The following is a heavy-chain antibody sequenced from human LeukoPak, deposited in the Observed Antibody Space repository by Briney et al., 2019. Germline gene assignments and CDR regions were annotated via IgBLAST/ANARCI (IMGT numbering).Heavy chain of an antibody. Sequence: SVKVSCKASVYTSSNYDINSVRQATGRGVEWMGWMNPQSWNTGYAQKFRGRVTITRDNSITTAYMELSSLRSEDTAVYYCSRGPNYSNFGSAYYYYMDVWGKGTTVTVSS. CDR3: SRGPNYSNFGSAYYYYMDV. J-gene: IGHJ6*03. CDR1: VYTSSNYD. CDR2: MNPQSWNT. V-gene: IGHV1-8*02. D-gene: IGHD4-11*01.